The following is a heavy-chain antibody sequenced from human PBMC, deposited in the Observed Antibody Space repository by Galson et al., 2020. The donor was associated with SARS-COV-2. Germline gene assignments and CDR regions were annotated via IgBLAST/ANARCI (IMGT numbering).Heavy chain of an antibody. Sequence: GGSLRLSCAASGFIFRNYWMHWVRQVPGKGLVWVSRTNGDGSSAAYADSVKGRFTISRDNAKNTLYLQMKGLRAEDTALYFCARDSLGGAYSPNYLDNWGQGSLVTVSS. CDR3: ARDSLGGAYSPNYLDN. D-gene: IGHD3-16*01. V-gene: IGHV3-74*01. CDR1: GFIFRNYW. CDR2: TNGDGSSA. J-gene: IGHJ4*02.